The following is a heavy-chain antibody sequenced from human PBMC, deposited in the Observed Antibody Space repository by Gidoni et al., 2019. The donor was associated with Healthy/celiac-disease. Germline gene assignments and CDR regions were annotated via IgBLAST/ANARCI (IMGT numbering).Heavy chain of an antibody. V-gene: IGHV3-15*01. D-gene: IGHD3-10*01. CDR1: GFTFSNAW. J-gene: IGHJ4*02. CDR3: TTFLRFGDLDY. CDR2: IKSKTDGGTT. Sequence: EVQLVESGVGLVKPGGYLRLSCAASGFTFSNAWMSWVRKAPGKGLEWVGRIKSKTDGGTTDYAAPVKCRFSISRDDSKNTLYLQINSLKTEDTAVYYCTTFLRFGDLDYWGQGTLVTVSS.